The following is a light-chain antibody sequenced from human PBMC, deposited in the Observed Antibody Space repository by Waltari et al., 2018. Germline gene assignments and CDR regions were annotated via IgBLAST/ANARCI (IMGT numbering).Light chain of an antibody. CDR2: KTY. J-gene: IGKJ1*01. CDR1: QSAARA. V-gene: IGKV3-20*01. Sequence: EIVLTQSPGTLSLSPGERATLSCRASQSAARALAWYQQKPGQPPRLLIYKTYTRATGVPDRFSGGGSGTDFSLTISRLEPEDFAVYYCQNYVRLPATFGQGTKVEIK. CDR3: QNYVRLPAT.